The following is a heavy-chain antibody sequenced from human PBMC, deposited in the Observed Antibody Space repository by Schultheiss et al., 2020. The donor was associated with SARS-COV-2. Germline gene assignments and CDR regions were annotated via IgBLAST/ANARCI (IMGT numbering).Heavy chain of an antibody. CDR1: GFTFSSYA. Sequence: GGSLRLSCAASGFTFSSYAMSWVRQAPGKGLEWVSAISGSGGSTYYADSVKGRFTISRDNSKNSLYLQMNSLRAEDTALYHCARGGDAFDIWGQGTMVTVSS. CDR3: ARGGDAFDI. V-gene: IGHV3-23*01. D-gene: IGHD3-16*01. CDR2: ISGSGGST. J-gene: IGHJ3*02.